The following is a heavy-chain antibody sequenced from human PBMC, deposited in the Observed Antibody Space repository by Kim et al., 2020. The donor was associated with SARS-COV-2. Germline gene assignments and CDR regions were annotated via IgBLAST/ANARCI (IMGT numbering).Heavy chain of an antibody. D-gene: IGHD2-15*01. J-gene: IGHJ6*02. V-gene: IGHV3-23*01. Sequence: GGSLRLSCAASGFTFSSYAMSWVRQAPGKGLEWVSAISGSGGSTYYADSVKGRFTISRDNSKNTLYLQMNSLRAEDTAVYYCAKDLEVGHALYYYYGMDVWGQGTTVTVSS. CDR3: AKDLEVGHALYYYYGMDV. CDR1: GFTFSSYA. CDR2: ISGSGGST.